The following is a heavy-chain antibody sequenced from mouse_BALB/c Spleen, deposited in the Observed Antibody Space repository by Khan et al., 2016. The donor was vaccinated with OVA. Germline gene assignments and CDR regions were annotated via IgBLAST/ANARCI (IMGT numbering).Heavy chain of an antibody. CDR2: ISTGGHYT. J-gene: IGHJ3*01. V-gene: IGHV5-6*01. Sequence: EVELVESGGDLVEPGGSLKLSCAASGFTFSTYGMSWVRQTPDKRLEWVATISTGGHYTYYPDSVRGRFTISRDNAKNTLYLQMTSLKSEDTAVLDGARLAYYYDSEGFAYWGQGTLVTVSA. D-gene: IGHD1-1*01. CDR1: GFTFSTYG. CDR3: ARLAYYYDSEGFAY.